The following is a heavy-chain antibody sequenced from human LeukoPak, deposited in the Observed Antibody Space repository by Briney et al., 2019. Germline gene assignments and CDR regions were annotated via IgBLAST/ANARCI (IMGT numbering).Heavy chain of an antibody. D-gene: IGHD6-19*01. V-gene: IGHV3-23*01. J-gene: IGHJ6*02. CDR3: AKEAVAGSYYGMDV. CDR2: ISGSGGST. Sequence: GGSLRLSCVASGFTFSSYAMSWVRQAPGKGLEWVSAISGSGGSTYYADSVQGRFTISRDNPKNTLYLQMNSLRAEDTAVCYCAKEAVAGSYYGMDVWGQGTTVTVSS. CDR1: GFTFSSYA.